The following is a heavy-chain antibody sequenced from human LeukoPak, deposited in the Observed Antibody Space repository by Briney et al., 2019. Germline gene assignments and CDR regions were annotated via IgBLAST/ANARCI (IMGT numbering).Heavy chain of an antibody. D-gene: IGHD3-16*01. Sequence: PGGSLRLSCAASGFTFSAYSMSWVRQAPGKGLEWVSSISSGSSYIYYADSVKGRFTISRDNAKNSLYLQMNSLRAEDTALHYCATVGAVSYYFDYWGQGTLVTVSS. CDR2: ISSGSSYI. CDR3: ATVGAVSYYFDY. CDR1: GFTFSAYS. V-gene: IGHV3-21*01. J-gene: IGHJ4*02.